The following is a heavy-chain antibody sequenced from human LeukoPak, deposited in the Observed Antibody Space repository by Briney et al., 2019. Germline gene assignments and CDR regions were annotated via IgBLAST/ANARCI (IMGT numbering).Heavy chain of an antibody. CDR1: GFTFDDYA. J-gene: IGHJ6*03. V-gene: IGHV3-9*01. Sequence: GGSLRLSCAASGFTFDDYAMHWVRQAPGKGLERVSGISWNSGSIGYADSVKGRFTISRDNAKNSLYLQMNSLRAEDTGLYYRAIDAGHQSYYYYYMDVWAKGPRSPSP. CDR2: ISWNSGSI. CDR3: AIDAGHQSYYYYYMDV.